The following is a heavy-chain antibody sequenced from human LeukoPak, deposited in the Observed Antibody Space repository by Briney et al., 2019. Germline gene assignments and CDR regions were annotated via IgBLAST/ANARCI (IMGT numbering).Heavy chain of an antibody. Sequence: ASVKVSCKASGYTFTSYAMHWVRQAPGQRLEWMGWINAGNGNTKYSQKFQGRVTITRDTSASTAYIELSSLRSEDTAVYYCAREGIAVAPGYYGMDVWGKGTTVTVSS. CDR3: AREGIAVAPGYYGMDV. D-gene: IGHD6-19*01. V-gene: IGHV1-3*01. J-gene: IGHJ6*04. CDR1: GYTFTSYA. CDR2: INAGNGNT.